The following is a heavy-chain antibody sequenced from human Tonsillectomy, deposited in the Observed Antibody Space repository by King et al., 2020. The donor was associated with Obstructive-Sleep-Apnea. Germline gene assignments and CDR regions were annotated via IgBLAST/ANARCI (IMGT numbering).Heavy chain of an antibody. CDR3: ARGRGDWSSTSCYVGQFDP. D-gene: IGHD2-2*01. V-gene: IGHV4-59*01. J-gene: IGHJ5*02. CDR1: GGSISSYY. CDR2: IYYSGST. Sequence: QLQESGPGLVKPSETLSLTCTVSGGSISSYYWNWIRQPPGKGLEWIGYIYYSGSTNYNPSLKSRVTISVDTSKNQFSLKLTSVTAADTAVYYCARGRGDWSSTSCYVGQFDPWGQGTLVTVSS.